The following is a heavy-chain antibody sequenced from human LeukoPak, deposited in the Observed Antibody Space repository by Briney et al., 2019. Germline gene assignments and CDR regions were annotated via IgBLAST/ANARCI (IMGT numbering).Heavy chain of an antibody. CDR1: GYTLTELS. J-gene: IGHJ4*02. CDR3: AATLPVRGDVFDY. Sequence: ASVKVSCKVSGYTLTELSMHWVRQARGKGLEWMGGFDPEDGETIYAQKFQGRVTMTEDTSTDTAYMELSSLRSEDTAVYYCAATLPVRGDVFDYWGQGTLVTVSS. CDR2: FDPEDGET. V-gene: IGHV1-24*01. D-gene: IGHD3-10*01.